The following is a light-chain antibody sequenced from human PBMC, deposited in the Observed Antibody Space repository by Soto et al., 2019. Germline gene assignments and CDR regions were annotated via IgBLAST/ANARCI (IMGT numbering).Light chain of an antibody. CDR3: QQSDSTPLT. CDR2: AAS. V-gene: IGKV1-39*01. J-gene: IGKJ4*01. Sequence: DIQMTQSPSSLSASVGDRVTITCRASQSISSYVNWYQQKPGKAPKLLIYAASSLQSGVPSRFSGSGSWTDFTLTISSLQPEDFATYYCQQSDSTPLTFGGGTKVEI. CDR1: QSISSY.